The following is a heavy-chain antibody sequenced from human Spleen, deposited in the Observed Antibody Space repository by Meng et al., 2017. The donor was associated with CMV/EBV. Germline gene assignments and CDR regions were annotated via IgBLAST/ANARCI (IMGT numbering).Heavy chain of an antibody. CDR1: GFIFDDYG. CDR2: IIWDGSSR. CDR3: AKDRLSKGYYYYYGMDV. D-gene: IGHD4-11*01. Sequence: GESLKISCAASGFIFDDYGMSWVRQAPGKGLEWVSGIIWDGSSRGYADSVKGRFTISRDNAKNSLYLQMNSLRAEDTALYYCAKDRLSKGYYYYYGMDVWGQGTTVTVSS. V-gene: IGHV3-20*04. J-gene: IGHJ6*02.